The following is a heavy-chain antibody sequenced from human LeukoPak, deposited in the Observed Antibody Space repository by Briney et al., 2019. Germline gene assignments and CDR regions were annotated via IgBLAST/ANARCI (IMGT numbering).Heavy chain of an antibody. CDR2: IKQDGSEK. J-gene: IGHJ4*02. CDR3: ARDLEEFDY. CDR1: GFTFSTYW. V-gene: IGHV3-7*01. Sequence: GGSLRLSCAASGFTFSTYWMTWVRQVPGKGLGWVANIKQDGSEKNYVDSVKGRFTISRDNAKNSLYLQMNSLRAEDTAVYFCARDLEEFDYWGQGTLVTVSS.